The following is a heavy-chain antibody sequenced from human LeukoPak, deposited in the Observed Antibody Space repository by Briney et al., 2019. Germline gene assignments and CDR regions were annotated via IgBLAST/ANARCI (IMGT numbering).Heavy chain of an antibody. CDR1: GFTFSRYT. J-gene: IGHJ4*02. V-gene: IGHV3-48*04. D-gene: IGHD1-26*01. CDR3: ARDKIVGATYFDY. Sequence: GGSLRLSCAASGFTFSRYTMNWVRQAPGKGLEWVSYISSSGSTIYYADSVKGRFTISRDNAKNSLYPQMNSPRAEDTAVYYCARDKIVGATYFDYWGQGTLVTVSS. CDR2: ISSSGSTI.